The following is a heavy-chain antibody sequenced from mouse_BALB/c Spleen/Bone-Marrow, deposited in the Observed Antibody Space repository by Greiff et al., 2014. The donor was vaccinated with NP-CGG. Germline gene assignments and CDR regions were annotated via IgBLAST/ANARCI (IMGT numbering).Heavy chain of an antibody. J-gene: IGHJ1*01. D-gene: IGHD2-3*01. V-gene: IGHV1S81*02. CDR1: GYTFTSYW. CDR3: ARWLLQYFDV. Sequence: QVQLKQSGAELVKPGASVKLSCKSSGYTFTSYWMHWVKQRPGRGLEWIGEIIPSNGRTNYNEKFKSKATLTVDKSSNTAYMQLSSLTSEDSAVYYCARWLLQYFDVWGAGTTVTVSS. CDR2: IIPSNGRT.